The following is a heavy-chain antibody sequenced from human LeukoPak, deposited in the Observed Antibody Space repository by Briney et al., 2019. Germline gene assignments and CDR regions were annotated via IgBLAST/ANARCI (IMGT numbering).Heavy chain of an antibody. CDR1: GFTFCSFE. D-gene: IGHD3-10*01. Sequence: GGSLRLSCAVSGFTFCSFEMNWVRQAPGKGLVWGSYISSSGSTIYNADSVKGRFTTSTDNAKNSLYLQMNSLTGEDTAVYDGGREGQYGSGIDYWGQGTLVTVSS. J-gene: IGHJ4*02. CDR3: GREGQYGSGIDY. V-gene: IGHV3-48*03. CDR2: ISSSGSTI.